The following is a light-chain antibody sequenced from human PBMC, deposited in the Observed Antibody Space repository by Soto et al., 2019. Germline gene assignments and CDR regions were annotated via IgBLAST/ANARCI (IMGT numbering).Light chain of an antibody. CDR2: EAT. V-gene: IGLV2-23*01. J-gene: IGLJ1*01. Sequence: QSVLAQHASVSGSPGESITISCTGTTTDVGNYKGVSWYQQHPDKGPQLIIYEATKRPAGVSNRFSGSKSGNTASLTISGLQPEDEADYYCCSYVGLSTYVFGGGTKVTVL. CDR3: CSYVGLSTYV. CDR1: TTDVGNYKG.